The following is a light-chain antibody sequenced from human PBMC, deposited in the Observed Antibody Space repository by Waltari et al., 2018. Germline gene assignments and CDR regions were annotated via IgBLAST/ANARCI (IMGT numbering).Light chain of an antibody. CDR3: QQSYSSPLT. J-gene: IGKJ3*01. CDR1: QSISRY. V-gene: IGKV1-39*01. Sequence: DTQMTQSPSSLSASIGDRVIITCRTSQSISRYLSWSQQIPGKAPRVLIYGASTLQSGVASRFSGSGSGTDFTLTISSLQPEDFATYYCQQSYSSPLTFGPGTKVDIK. CDR2: GAS.